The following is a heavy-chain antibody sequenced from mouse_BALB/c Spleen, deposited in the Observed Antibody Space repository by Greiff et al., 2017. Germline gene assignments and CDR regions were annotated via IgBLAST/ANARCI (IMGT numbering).Heavy chain of an antibody. CDR3: ARASTMITRWYFDV. D-gene: IGHD2-4*01. CDR1: GYTFTDYN. Sequence: EVKLVESGPELVKPGASVKIPCKASGYTFTDYNMDWVKQSHGKSLEWIGDINPNNGGTIYNQKFKGKATLTVDKSSSTAYMELRSLTSEDTAVYYCARASTMITRWYFDVWGAGTTVTVSS. CDR2: INPNNGGT. J-gene: IGHJ1*01. V-gene: IGHV1-18*01.